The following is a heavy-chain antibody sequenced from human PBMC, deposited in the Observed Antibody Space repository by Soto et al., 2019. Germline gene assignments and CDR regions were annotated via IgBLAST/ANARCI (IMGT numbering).Heavy chain of an antibody. V-gene: IGHV1-18*01. J-gene: IGHJ4*02. CDR3: ARVIMIFGVANLGSYFDY. CDR1: GYTFSNFG. Sequence: ASVKVSCKASGYTFSNFGLSWVRQAPGQGLEWKGWISPSNGQTIYAQNFHGRVTMTTDTSTATAHMELRSLTSDDTAVYYCARVIMIFGVANLGSYFDYWGQGTRVTVSS. CDR2: ISPSNGQT. D-gene: IGHD3-3*01.